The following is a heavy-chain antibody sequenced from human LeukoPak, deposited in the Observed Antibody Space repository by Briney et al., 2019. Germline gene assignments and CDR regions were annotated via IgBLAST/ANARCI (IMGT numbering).Heavy chain of an antibody. V-gene: IGHV4-39*02. CDR2: IYYGGST. D-gene: IGHD3-22*01. J-gene: IGHJ4*02. CDR3: ARDWPGMIITGHLYFDY. Sequence: KTSETLSLTCTVSGGSISRSSYYWGWIRQPPGKGLEWIGSIYYGGSTFYKSSLKSRVTISLDTSKNQFSLKLSSVTAADTAVYYCARDWPGMIITGHLYFDYWGQGTLVTVSS. CDR1: GGSISRSSYY.